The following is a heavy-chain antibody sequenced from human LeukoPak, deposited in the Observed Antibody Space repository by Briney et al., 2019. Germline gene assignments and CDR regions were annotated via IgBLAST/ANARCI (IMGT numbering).Heavy chain of an antibody. V-gene: IGHV3-7*01. Sequence: GGSLRLSCVASGFTFSDYWMSWVRQAPGKGLEWVANIKQDGSEKYYVDSVKGGFTITRDNAKNSLYLQMNSLRAEDTAVYYCAREVTPYYWGQGTLVTVSS. CDR1: GFTFSDYW. J-gene: IGHJ4*02. CDR3: AREVTPYY. D-gene: IGHD2-21*02. CDR2: IKQDGSEK.